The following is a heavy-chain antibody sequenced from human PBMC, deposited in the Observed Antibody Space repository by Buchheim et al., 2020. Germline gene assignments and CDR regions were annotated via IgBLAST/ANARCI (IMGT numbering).Heavy chain of an antibody. J-gene: IGHJ6*03. Sequence: QVQLVESGGGVVQPGRSLRLSCAASGFTFSSYGMHWVRQAPGKGLEWVAVISYDGSNKYYADSVKGRFTISRDNSKTTLYLQMNSLRAEDTAVYYCAKSGEGYSSSFSLDYYYYYMDVWGKGTT. CDR2: ISYDGSNK. V-gene: IGHV3-30*18. D-gene: IGHD6-6*01. CDR3: AKSGEGYSSSFSLDYYYYYMDV. CDR1: GFTFSSYG.